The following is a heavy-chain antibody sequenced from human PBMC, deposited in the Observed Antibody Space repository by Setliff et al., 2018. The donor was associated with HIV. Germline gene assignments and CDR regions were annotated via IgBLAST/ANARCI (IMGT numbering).Heavy chain of an antibody. Sequence: SETLSLTCTVSGGSMSGLYWSWIRQPPGKGLEWVGYIYYDGTTTYNPSLKSRATISVDTSKNQFSLRLSSVTAGDTAVYYCTRRRGPMVRGVDPTPSYYFDYWGQGTLVTVSS. J-gene: IGHJ4*02. CDR3: TRRRGPMVRGVDPTPSYYFDY. CDR1: GGSMSGLY. D-gene: IGHD3-10*01. CDR2: IYYDGTT. V-gene: IGHV4-59*12.